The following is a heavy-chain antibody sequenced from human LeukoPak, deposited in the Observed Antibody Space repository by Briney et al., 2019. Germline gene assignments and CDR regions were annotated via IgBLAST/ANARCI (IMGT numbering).Heavy chain of an antibody. V-gene: IGHV4-59*01. J-gene: IGHJ3*02. CDR2: IYYSGST. CDR1: GGSISSYF. Sequence: SETLSLTCTVSGGSISSYFWSWIRQPAGKGLEWIGYIYYSGSTNYNPSLKSRVTISVDTSKNQFSLKLSSVTAADTAVYYCARVKYRNDALDIWGQGTMVTVSS. D-gene: IGHD2-2*02. CDR3: ARVKYRNDALDI.